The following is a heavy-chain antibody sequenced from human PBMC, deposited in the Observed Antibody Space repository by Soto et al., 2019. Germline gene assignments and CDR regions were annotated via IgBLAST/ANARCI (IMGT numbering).Heavy chain of an antibody. V-gene: IGHV3-23*01. J-gene: IGHJ3*02. Sequence: GGSLRLSCAASGFTFSSYAMSWVRQAPGKGLEWVSAISGSGGSTYYADSVKGRFTISRDNSKNTLYLQMNSLRAEDPAVYSWARLWGGSYPDDAFDIWGQGTMVTVSS. CDR3: ARLWGGSYPDDAFDI. CDR1: GFTFSSYA. CDR2: ISGSGGST. D-gene: IGHD1-26*01.